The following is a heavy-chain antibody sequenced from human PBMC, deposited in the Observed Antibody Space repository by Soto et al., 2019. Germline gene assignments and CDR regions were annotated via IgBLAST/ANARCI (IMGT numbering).Heavy chain of an antibody. J-gene: IGHJ6*02. Sequence: QVQLQESGPGLVKPSETLSLTCTVSGYSISRYYWCWIRLSPGKRLEWMGYIYYSGETNYNPSVKSRVTIAVDRTKNQFSLNLSAVTAAYTAVYYCARDQGVEFLKGSGMDVWGQGTTVTVSS. V-gene: IGHV4-59*01. D-gene: IGHD3-10*01. CDR1: GYSISRYY. CDR3: ARDQGVEFLKGSGMDV. CDR2: IYYSGET.